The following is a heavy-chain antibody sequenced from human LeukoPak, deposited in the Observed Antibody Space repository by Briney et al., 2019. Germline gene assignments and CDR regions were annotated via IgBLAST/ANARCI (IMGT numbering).Heavy chain of an antibody. CDR1: GGSFSGYY. J-gene: IGHJ5*02. V-gene: IGHV4-34*01. CDR2: INHSGST. CDR3: AKYFRGAARKNENWFDP. D-gene: IGHD3-10*02. Sequence: SETLSLTCAVYGGSFSGYYWSWIRQPPGKGLEWIGEINHSGSTNYNPSLKSRVTISVDTSKNQFSLKLSSVTAADTAVYYCAKYFRGAARKNENWFDPWGQGTLVTVSS.